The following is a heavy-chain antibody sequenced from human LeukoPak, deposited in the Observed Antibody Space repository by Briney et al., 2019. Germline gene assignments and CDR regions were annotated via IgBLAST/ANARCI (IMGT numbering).Heavy chain of an antibody. CDR2: IYYSGST. D-gene: IGHD6-19*01. V-gene: IGHV4-59*01. CDR1: GGSISSYY. J-gene: IGHJ4*02. CDR3: ARDIRGAVAGTTFFDY. Sequence: PSETLSLTCTVPGGSISSYYWSWIRQPPGKGLEWIGYIYYSGSTNYNPSLKSRVTISVDTSKNQFSLKLSSVTAADTAVYYCARDIRGAVAGTTFFDYWGQGTLVTVSS.